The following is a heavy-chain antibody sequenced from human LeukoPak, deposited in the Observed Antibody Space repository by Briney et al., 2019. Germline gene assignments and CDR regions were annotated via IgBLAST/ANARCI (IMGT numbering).Heavy chain of an antibody. J-gene: IGHJ4*02. Sequence: SGGSLRLSCAASGFTFSSHWMSWVRQAPGKGLEWVANIKQDGSEKYYVDSVKGRFTISRDNAKNSLFLQMNSLRVEDTAVYYCAREPHIAVVTHFDYWGQGTLVTVSP. CDR3: AREPHIAVVTHFDY. CDR2: IKQDGSEK. D-gene: IGHD6-19*01. V-gene: IGHV3-7*01. CDR1: GFTFSSHW.